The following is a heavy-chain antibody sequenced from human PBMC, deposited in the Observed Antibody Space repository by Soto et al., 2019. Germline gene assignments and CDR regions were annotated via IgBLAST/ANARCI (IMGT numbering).Heavy chain of an antibody. D-gene: IGHD6-13*01. J-gene: IGHJ5*02. CDR2: IWYDGSNK. Sequence: GGSLLICCASSVFTFSIYGMHWVRQAPGKGLEWVAVIWYDGSNKYYADSVKGRFTISRDNSKNTLYLQMKSLRAEDTAVYYCAREQQQLVNHRYNWFDPWGQGTMVTVSS. V-gene: IGHV3-33*01. CDR3: AREQQQLVNHRYNWFDP. CDR1: VFTFSIYG.